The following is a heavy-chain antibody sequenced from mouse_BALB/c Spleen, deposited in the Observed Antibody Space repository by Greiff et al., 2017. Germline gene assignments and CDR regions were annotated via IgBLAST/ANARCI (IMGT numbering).Heavy chain of an antibody. CDR3: ARWGFYAMDY. CDR1: GYSFTGYN. CDR2: IDPYNGGT. V-gene: IGHV1S135*01. J-gene: IGHJ4*01. Sequence: VQLQQSGPELGKPGASVKISCKASGYSFTGYNMYWVKQSHGKSLEWIGYIDPYNGGTSYNQKSKGKATLTVDKSSSTAYMHLNSLTSEDSAIYYCARWGFYAMDYWGQGTSVTVSS.